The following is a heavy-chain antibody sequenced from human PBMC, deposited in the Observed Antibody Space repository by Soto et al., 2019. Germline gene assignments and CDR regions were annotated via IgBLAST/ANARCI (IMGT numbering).Heavy chain of an antibody. J-gene: IGHJ6*02. CDR3: ARADIVVGPYRRI. CDR2: INRDGSVT. CDR1: GLTYSTAW. V-gene: IGHV3-74*01. Sequence: LLGGSLRLSCEVSGLTYSTAWMHWVRQAPGKGLVWVSSINRDGSVTNYADSVKGRLTISRDSAEKTLYLQINSLRADDTGVYYCARADIVVGPYRRIWGQGTTVTVSS. D-gene: IGHD2-2*01.